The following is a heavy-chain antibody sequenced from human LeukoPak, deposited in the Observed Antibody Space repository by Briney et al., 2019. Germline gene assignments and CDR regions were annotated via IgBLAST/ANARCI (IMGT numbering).Heavy chain of an antibody. CDR2: ISGDGGGT. V-gene: IGHV3-43*02. J-gene: IGHJ3*02. D-gene: IGHD5-18*01. CDR3: AKDMGYSYGRDAFDI. Sequence: PGGSLRLSCAASRFTFDDYAMHWGRRAPGRGLEWVSLISGDGGGTYYADSVKGGFTISRDNSKNSLYLQMNTLRTEDTALSYCAKDMGYSYGRDAFDIWGQGTMVTVSS. CDR1: RFTFDDYA.